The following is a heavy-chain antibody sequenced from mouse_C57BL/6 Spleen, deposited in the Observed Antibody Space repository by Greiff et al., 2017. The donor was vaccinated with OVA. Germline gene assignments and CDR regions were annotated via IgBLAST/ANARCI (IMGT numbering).Heavy chain of an antibody. CDR2: IDPSDSYT. CDR1: GYTFTSYW. Sequence: VQLQQPGAELVMPGASVKLSCKASGYTFTSYWMHWVKQRPGQGLEWIGEIDPSDSYTNYNQKFKGKSTLTVDKSSSTAYMQLSSLTSEDSAVYYCARGADYWGKGTTLTVSS. J-gene: IGHJ2*01. CDR3: ARGADY. V-gene: IGHV1-69*01.